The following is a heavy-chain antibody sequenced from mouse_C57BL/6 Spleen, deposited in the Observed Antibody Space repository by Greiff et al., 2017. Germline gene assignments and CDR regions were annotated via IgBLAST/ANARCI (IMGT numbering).Heavy chain of an antibody. CDR3: ERRGGNYIYAMGY. D-gene: IGHD2-1*01. V-gene: IGHV1-18*01. J-gene: IGHJ4*01. CDR2: INPNSGGT. CDR1: GYTFTDYN. Sequence: EVQLQQSGPELVKPGASVKIPCKASGYTFTDYNMDWVKQSPGKSLEWIGDINPNSGGTIYNQKFKGKATLTVDKSSSTAYMELRSLTSEDSAVYYCERRGGNYIYAMGYWGQGTAVSVSS.